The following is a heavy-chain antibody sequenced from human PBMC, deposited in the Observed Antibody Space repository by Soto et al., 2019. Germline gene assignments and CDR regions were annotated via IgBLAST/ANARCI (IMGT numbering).Heavy chain of an antibody. CDR2: IYYSGST. Sequence: TLSLTCTVSGGSISSGGYYWSWILQHPGKGLEWIGYIYYSGSTYYNPSLKSRVTISVDTSKNQFSLKLSSVTAADTAVYYCARMAADYDILTGYHPNWFDPWGQGTLVTVSS. V-gene: IGHV4-31*03. CDR1: GGSISSGGYY. CDR3: ARMAADYDILTGYHPNWFDP. J-gene: IGHJ5*02. D-gene: IGHD3-9*01.